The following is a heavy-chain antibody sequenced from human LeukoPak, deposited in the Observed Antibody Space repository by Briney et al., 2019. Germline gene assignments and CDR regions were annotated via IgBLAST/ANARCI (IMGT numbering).Heavy chain of an antibody. J-gene: IGHJ6*04. D-gene: IGHD3-10*02. CDR3: AQLGITMIGGV. CDR1: GFTFSSYE. Sequence: PGGSLTLSCAASGFTFSSYEMNWVRQAPGKGLEWVSYISSSGSTIYYADSVKGRFTISRDNAQNSLYLQMNSLRAEYTAVYYCAQLGITMIGGVWGKGTTVTISS. V-gene: IGHV3-48*03. CDR2: ISSSGSTI.